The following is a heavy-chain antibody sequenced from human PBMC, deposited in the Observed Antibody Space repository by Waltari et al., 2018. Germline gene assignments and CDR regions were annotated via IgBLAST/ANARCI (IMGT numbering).Heavy chain of an antibody. D-gene: IGHD2-2*01. V-gene: IGHV4-38-2*02. J-gene: IGHJ4*02. CDR1: GYSISSGYY. CDR3: ARVRIVVVPAATYYFDY. Sequence: QVQLQESGPGLVKPSETLSLTCTVSGYSISSGYYWGWIRPPPGKGLEWIGSIYHSGSTYYTPSLKSRVTISVDTSKNQFSLKLSSVTAADTAVYYCARVRIVVVPAATYYFDYWGQGTLVTVSS. CDR2: IYHSGST.